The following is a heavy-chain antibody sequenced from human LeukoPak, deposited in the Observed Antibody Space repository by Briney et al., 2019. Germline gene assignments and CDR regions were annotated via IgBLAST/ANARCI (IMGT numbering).Heavy chain of an antibody. CDR1: AVSISSYY. CDR3: AREGAAAGIGSSYYYYYMDV. V-gene: IGHV4-59*01. CDR2: IYYSGST. D-gene: IGHD6-13*01. Sequence: SETLSLTSTVSAVSISSYYWSWIRQPPGKGLEWIGYIYYSGSTNYNPPLKSRVTISVDTSKNQFSLKLSSVTAADTAVYYCAREGAAAGIGSSYYYYYMDVWGKGTTVTVSS. J-gene: IGHJ6*03.